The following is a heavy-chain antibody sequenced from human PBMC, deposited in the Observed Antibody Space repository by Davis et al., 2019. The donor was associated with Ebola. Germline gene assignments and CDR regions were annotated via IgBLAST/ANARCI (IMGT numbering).Heavy chain of an antibody. CDR2: ISYDGSNK. CDR1: GFTFSSYW. V-gene: IGHV3-30*18. Sequence: GESLKISCAASGFTFSSYWMSWVRQAPGKGLEWVAVISYDGSNKYYADSVKGRFTISRDNSKNTLYLQMNSLRAEDTAVYYCAKDATVTTDLYYYGMDVWGQGTTVTVSS. CDR3: AKDATVTTDLYYYGMDV. D-gene: IGHD4-17*01. J-gene: IGHJ6*02.